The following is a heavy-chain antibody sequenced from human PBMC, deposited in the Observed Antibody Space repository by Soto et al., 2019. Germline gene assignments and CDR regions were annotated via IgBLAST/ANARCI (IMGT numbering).Heavy chain of an antibody. CDR2: ISSSSSYT. Sequence: QVQLVESGGGLVKPGGSLRLSCAASGFTFSDYYMSWIRQAPGKGLEWVSYISSSSSYTNYADSVKGRFTISRDNAKNSLYLQMNSLRAEDTAVYYCARDPLPLGYCSGGICYSWFDPWGQGTLVTVSS. D-gene: IGHD2-15*01. J-gene: IGHJ5*02. V-gene: IGHV3-11*05. CDR1: GFTFSDYY. CDR3: ARDPLPLGYCSGGICYSWFDP.